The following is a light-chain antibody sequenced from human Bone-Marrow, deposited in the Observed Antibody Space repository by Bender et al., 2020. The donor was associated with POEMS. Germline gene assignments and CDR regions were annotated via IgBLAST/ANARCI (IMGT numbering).Light chain of an antibody. V-gene: IGLV1-47*01. J-gene: IGLJ1*01. CDR1: SSNIGSNY. CDR3: AAWDDNLSGFYV. CDR2: ANN. Sequence: QSVLTQPPSVSGAPGQRVTISCTGSSSNIGSNYVYWYQQFPGTAPKLLISANNQRPSGVPDRFSGSKSGTSATLAISGLRSEDEADYYCAAWDDNLSGFYVFGSGTKVTVL.